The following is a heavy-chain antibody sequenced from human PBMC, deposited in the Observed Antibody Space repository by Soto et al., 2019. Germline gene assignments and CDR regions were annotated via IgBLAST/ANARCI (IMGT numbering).Heavy chain of an antibody. Sequence: QVQLVQSGAEVKNPGASVKVSCKASGYRFTSYGIGWVRQAPGQGLEWMGWINAYNGNTNYAQNLQGRVTLTTDTSTSTAYIERRSLRSNDTAVYYCAMVDVYVTPSPQDVWGQGTTVTVSS. D-gene: IGHD3-16*01. CDR3: AMVDVYVTPSPQDV. CDR2: INAYNGNT. J-gene: IGHJ6*02. V-gene: IGHV1-18*01. CDR1: GYRFTSYG.